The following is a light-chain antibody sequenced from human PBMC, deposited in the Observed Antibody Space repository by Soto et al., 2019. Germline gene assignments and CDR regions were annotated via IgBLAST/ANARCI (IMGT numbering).Light chain of an antibody. V-gene: IGKV1-33*01. Sequence: DVQLTQSPSTLPASVGDRVAITCQATQNILNYLNWFQQRPGKTPQLLISDASHLEPGVPSRFSGQRSGTDFTLIISDLQPEDFATYFCQQYEDLPLTFGGGTRVEV. CDR1: QNILNY. CDR2: DAS. J-gene: IGKJ4*01. CDR3: QQYEDLPLT.